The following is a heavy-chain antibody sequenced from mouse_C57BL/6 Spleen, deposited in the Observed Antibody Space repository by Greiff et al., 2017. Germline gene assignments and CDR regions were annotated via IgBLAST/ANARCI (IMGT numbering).Heavy chain of an antibody. CDR1: GFTFSSYT. CDR2: ISGGGGNT. V-gene: IGHV5-9*01. CDR3: ARRPVLYYFDY. J-gene: IGHJ2*01. Sequence: EVKVVESGGGLVKPGGSLKLSCAASGFTFSSYTMSWVRQTPEKRLEWVATISGGGGNTYYPDSVKGRFTISKDNAKNTQYLQMSSLRSEDSALYYWARRPVLYYFDYWGQGTTLTVSS.